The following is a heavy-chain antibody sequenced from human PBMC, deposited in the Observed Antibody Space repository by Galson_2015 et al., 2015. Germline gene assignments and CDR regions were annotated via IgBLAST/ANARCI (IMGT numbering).Heavy chain of an antibody. CDR1: GFTFSYYI. V-gene: IGHV3-21*01. J-gene: IGHJ4*02. Sequence: SLRLSCAASGFTFSYYIMHWVRQAPGKGLEWVSSISSSSRYIYYADSVKGRFTISRDNAKNSLYLQMNSLRAEDTAVYYCARDQPGGYCSSTSCYGPQYYFDSWGQGTLVTVSS. CDR3: ARDQPGGYCSSTSCYGPQYYFDS. CDR2: ISSSSRYI. D-gene: IGHD2-2*01.